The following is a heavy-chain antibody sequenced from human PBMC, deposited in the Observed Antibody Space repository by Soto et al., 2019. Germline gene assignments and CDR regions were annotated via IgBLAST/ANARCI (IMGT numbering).Heavy chain of an antibody. Sequence: QITLKESGPTLVKPTQTLTLTCTFSGFSLSTSGVGVGWIRQPPGKALEWLALIYWDDDKRYSPSLKSRLTITXXTXKXXVVLTLTNMDPVDTATYYCAHSMDSSGYYPNWFDPWGQGTLVTVSS. J-gene: IGHJ5*02. D-gene: IGHD3-22*01. CDR2: IYWDDDK. CDR3: AHSMDSSGYYPNWFDP. V-gene: IGHV2-5*02. CDR1: GFSLSTSGVG.